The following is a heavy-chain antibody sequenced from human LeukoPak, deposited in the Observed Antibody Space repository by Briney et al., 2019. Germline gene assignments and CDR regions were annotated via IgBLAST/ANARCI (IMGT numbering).Heavy chain of an antibody. J-gene: IGHJ4*02. V-gene: IGHV1-2*04. CDR2: INPNSGGT. CDR3: ARLHSSGYYDY. CDR1: GYTFTGYY. Sequence: ALVKVSCKASGYTFTGYYMHWVRQAPGQGLEWMGWINPNSGGTNYAQKFQGWVTMTRDTSISTAYMELSRLRSDDTAVYYCARLHSSGYYDYWGQGTLVTVSS. D-gene: IGHD3-22*01.